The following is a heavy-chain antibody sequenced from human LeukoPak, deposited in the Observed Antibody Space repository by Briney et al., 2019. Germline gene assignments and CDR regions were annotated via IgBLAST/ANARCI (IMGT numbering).Heavy chain of an antibody. CDR3: ARDPQFTSSYFDY. J-gene: IGHJ4*02. D-gene: IGHD3-3*01. CDR2: ISYDGSNK. CDR1: GFTFSSYA. Sequence: PGGSLRLSCAASGFTFSSYAMHWVRQAPGKGLEWVAVISYDGSNKYYADSVKGRFTISRDNSKNTLFLQMNSLISEDTAVYFCARDPQFTSSYFDYWGPGTLVTVSS. V-gene: IGHV3-30*04.